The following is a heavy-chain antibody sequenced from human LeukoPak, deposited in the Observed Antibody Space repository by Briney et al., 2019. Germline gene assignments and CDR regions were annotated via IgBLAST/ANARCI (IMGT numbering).Heavy chain of an antibody. V-gene: IGHV3-30*18. CDR3: TKDHFQGGAPSAFDL. CDR1: GFTFSPYA. D-gene: IGHD2/OR15-2a*01. J-gene: IGHJ3*01. CDR2: ISYDGSAQ. Sequence: PGRSLRLTCAASGFTFSPYAMHWVRQAPGKGLEWVALISYDGSAQQYADSVKGRFTISGDKSKNTLYLQMNSLRSEDTAMYYCTKDHFQGGAPSAFDLWGQGTMVTVSS.